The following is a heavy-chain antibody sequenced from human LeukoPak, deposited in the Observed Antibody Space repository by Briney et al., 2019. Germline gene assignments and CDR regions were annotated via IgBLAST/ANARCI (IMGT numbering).Heavy chain of an antibody. CDR1: GGSITQTN. Sequence: GTLSLTCDVSGGSITQTNYWTWVRQPPGKGLEWVSYILNSGTTTYYADSVKGRFTISRDNAKNSLYLQMNSLRAEDTGVYYCARDPPDYWGQGILVTVSS. V-gene: IGHV3-48*03. CDR3: ARDPPDY. CDR2: ILNSGTTT. J-gene: IGHJ4*02.